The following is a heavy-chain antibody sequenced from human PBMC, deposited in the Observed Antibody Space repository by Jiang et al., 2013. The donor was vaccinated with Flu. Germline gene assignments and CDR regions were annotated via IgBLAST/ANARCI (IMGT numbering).Heavy chain of an antibody. CDR1: GFTLSSYG. V-gene: IGHV3-33*01. CDR2: LWSDGSTV. D-gene: IGHD2-15*01. CDR3: ARERPCTGGSCNPTEY. J-gene: IGHJ4*02. Sequence: QLLESGGGVVQPGRSLRLSCEVSGFTLSSYGMHWFRQAPGKGLEWVAVLWSDGSTVYYTDSVKGRFTISRDNSKNTLYLQMNSLRAEDTAVYYCARERPCTGGSCNPTEYWGQGTLVTVSS.